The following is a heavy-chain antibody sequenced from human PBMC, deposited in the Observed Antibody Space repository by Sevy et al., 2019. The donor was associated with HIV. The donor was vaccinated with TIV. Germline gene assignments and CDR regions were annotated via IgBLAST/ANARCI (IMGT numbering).Heavy chain of an antibody. CDR3: ARGADYFDSSGANFEY. Sequence: GGSLRLSCAASGFSFSNYGMHWVRQAPGKGLEWVALIWYDGSSKYYADSVKGRLTISRDNSKNTLSLQMNSLRAEDTAVYYCARGADYFDSSGANFEYWGQGTLVTLSS. CDR2: IWYDGSSK. V-gene: IGHV3-33*01. CDR1: GFSFSNYG. D-gene: IGHD3-22*01. J-gene: IGHJ4*02.